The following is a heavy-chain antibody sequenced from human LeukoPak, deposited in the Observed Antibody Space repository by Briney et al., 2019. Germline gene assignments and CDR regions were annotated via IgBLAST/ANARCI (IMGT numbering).Heavy chain of an antibody. J-gene: IGHJ6*03. V-gene: IGHV3-33*01. CDR2: IWYDGSNK. Sequence: GGSLRLSCAASGFTFSSYGMHWVRQAPGKGLEWVAVIWYDGSNKYYADFVKGRFTISRDNSKNTLYLQMNSLRAEDTAVYYCASPTYYDFWSGYYYYYMDVWGKGTTVTVSS. CDR3: ASPTYYDFWSGYYYYYMDV. D-gene: IGHD3-3*01. CDR1: GFTFSSYG.